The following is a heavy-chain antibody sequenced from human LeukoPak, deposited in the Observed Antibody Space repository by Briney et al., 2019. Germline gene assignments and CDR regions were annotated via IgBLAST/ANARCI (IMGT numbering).Heavy chain of an antibody. J-gene: IGHJ4*02. CDR3: ARTPGYCSGTSCYIGY. D-gene: IGHD2-2*02. Sequence: SETLSLTCTVSGVSISSSSYYWGWIRQPPGKGLEWIGSIYYSGNTYYNPSLKSRVTISVDTSKNQFSLRLSSVTAADTAVYYCARTPGYCSGTSCYIGYWGQGTLVTVSS. CDR2: IYYSGNT. CDR1: GVSISSSSYY. V-gene: IGHV4-39*01.